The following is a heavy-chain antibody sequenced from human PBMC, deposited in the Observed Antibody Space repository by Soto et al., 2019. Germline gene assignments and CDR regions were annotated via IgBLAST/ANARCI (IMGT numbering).Heavy chain of an antibody. J-gene: IGHJ4*02. CDR3: ARGRYGDY. D-gene: IGHD1-1*01. V-gene: IGHV1-18*01. CDR2: ISAHNGNT. Sequence: QVHLVQSGAEVKRPGASVKVSCKGSGYTFTTYGITWVRQAPGQGLEWVGWISAHNGNTNYAQKLQGRVTVTRDTSTSTAYMELRSLSSDDTAVYYCARGRYGDYWGQGALVTVSS. CDR1: GYTFTTYG.